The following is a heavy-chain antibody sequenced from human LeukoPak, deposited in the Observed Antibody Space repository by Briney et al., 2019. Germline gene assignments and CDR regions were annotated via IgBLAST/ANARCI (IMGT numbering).Heavy chain of an antibody. V-gene: IGHV3-33*01. CDR2: IWYDGTNK. D-gene: IGHD4-17*01. CDR1: GFTFSSYG. J-gene: IGHJ2*01. Sequence: GGSLRLSRAASGFTFSSYGMHWVRQAPGKGLEWVSVIWYDGTNKYYADSVKGRFTISRDNSKNTLYLQMNSLRAEDTAVYYCARDDDYGDSYWYFDLWGRGTLVTVSS. CDR3: ARDDDYGDSYWYFDL.